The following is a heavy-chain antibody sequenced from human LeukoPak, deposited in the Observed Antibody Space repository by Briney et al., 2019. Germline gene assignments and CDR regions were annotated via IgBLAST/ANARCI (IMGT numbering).Heavy chain of an antibody. CDR2: MNPNSGNT. V-gene: IGHV1-8*03. D-gene: IGHD3-22*01. Sequence: ASVKVSCKASGYTFTSYDINWVRQATGQGLEWMGWMNPNSGNTGYAQKFQGRVTITRNTSISTAYMELSSLRSEDTAVYYCAREFRDSSGYYFDYWGQETLVTVSS. CDR1: GYTFTSYD. J-gene: IGHJ4*02. CDR3: AREFRDSSGYYFDY.